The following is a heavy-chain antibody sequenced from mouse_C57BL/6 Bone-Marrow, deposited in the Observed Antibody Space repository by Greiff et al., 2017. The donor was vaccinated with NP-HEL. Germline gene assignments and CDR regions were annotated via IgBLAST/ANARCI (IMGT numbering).Heavy chain of an antibody. CDR1: GYAFTNYL. Sequence: QVQLKQSGAELVRPGTSVKVSCKASGYAFTNYLIEWVKQRPGQGLEWIGVINPGSGGTNYNEKFKGKATLTADKSSSTAYMHLSSLTSEDSAVYFFARNYYGCSPTWFAYWGQGTLVTVSA. V-gene: IGHV1-54*01. J-gene: IGHJ3*01. D-gene: IGHD1-1*01. CDR3: ARNYYGCSPTWFAY. CDR2: INPGSGGT.